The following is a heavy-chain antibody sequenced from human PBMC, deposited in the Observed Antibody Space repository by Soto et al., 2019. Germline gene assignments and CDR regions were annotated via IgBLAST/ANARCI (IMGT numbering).Heavy chain of an antibody. J-gene: IGHJ4*02. D-gene: IGHD6-19*01. CDR1: GGSISSSNW. V-gene: IGHV4-4*02. CDR2: IYHSGST. Sequence: SETLSLTCAVSGGSISSSNWWSWVRQPPGKGLEWIGEIYHSGSTNYNPSLKSRVTISVDKSKNQFSLKLSSVTAADTAVYYCERELREVAGTFDYWGQGTLVTVSS. CDR3: ERELREVAGTFDY.